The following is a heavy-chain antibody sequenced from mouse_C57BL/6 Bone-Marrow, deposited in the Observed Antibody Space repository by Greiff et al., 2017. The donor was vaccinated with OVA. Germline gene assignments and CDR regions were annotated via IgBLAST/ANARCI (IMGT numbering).Heavy chain of an antibody. CDR3: ARRNCNHWYVDV. J-gene: IGHJ1*03. CDR1: EYEFPSYD. CDR2: INSDGGST. Sequence: EVQLQESGGGLVQPGESLKLSCESNEYEFPSYDMSWVRKTPEQRLELVAAINSDGGSTYYPDTMERRSIISRDKTNKTLYLQMSSVRSEDTALYYCARRNCNHWYVDVWGTGTTVTVSS. V-gene: IGHV5-2*01. D-gene: IGHD2-1*01.